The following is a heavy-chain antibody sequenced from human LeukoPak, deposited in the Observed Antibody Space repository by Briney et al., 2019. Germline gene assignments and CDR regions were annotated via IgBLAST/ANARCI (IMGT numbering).Heavy chain of an antibody. CDR2: ISSNGGST. CDR1: GFTFSSYA. J-gene: IGHJ5*02. V-gene: IGHV3-64*01. Sequence: GGSLRLSCAASGFTFSSYAMHWVRQAPGKGLEYVSAISSNGGSTYYANSVKGRFTISRDNSKNTLYLQMGSLRAEDMAVYYCARDQYSGYDLWGQGTLVTVSS. CDR3: ARDQYSGYDL. D-gene: IGHD5-12*01.